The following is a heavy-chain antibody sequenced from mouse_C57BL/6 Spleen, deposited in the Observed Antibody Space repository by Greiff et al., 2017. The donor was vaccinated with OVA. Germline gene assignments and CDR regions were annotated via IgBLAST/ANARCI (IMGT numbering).Heavy chain of an antibody. V-gene: IGHV1-81*01. CDR2: IYPRSGNT. D-gene: IGHD1-1*01. J-gene: IGHJ1*03. CDR1: GYTFTSYG. Sequence: VQLVESGAELARPGASVKLSCKASGYTFTSYGISWVKQRTGQGLEWIGEIYPRSGNTYYNEKFKGKATLTADKSSSTAYMELRSLTSEDSAVYFCARGYYGSSYEGYFDVWGTGTTVTVSS. CDR3: ARGYYGSSYEGYFDV.